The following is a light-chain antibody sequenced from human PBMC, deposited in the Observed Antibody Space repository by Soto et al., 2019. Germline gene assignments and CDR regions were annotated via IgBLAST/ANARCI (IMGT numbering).Light chain of an antibody. V-gene: IGKV1-5*01. CDR3: QKYNSGSYT. Sequence: DIQMTQSPSTLSASVGDRVTITCRASQSISSWLAWYQQKPGKAPKLLIYDASSLESGVPSRFSGSGSGTEFTLTISSLQPDDFATYYCQKYNSGSYTFCQGTKLEIK. CDR2: DAS. J-gene: IGKJ2*01. CDR1: QSISSW.